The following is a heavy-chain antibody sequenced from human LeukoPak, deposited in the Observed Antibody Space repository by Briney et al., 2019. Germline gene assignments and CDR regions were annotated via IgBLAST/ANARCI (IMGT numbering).Heavy chain of an antibody. V-gene: IGHV4-4*07. J-gene: IGHJ6*02. Sequence: PSETLSLTCTVSGGSITNYYWSWLRQPPGEGLEWLGRIYTSGSTNYNPSLKSRVTMSVDTSKNQFSLKLSSVTAADTAVYYCASSGRDYYYGMDVGGQGTTVTVS. D-gene: IGHD3-10*01. CDR1: GGSITNYY. CDR2: IYTSGST. CDR3: ASSGRDYYYGMDV.